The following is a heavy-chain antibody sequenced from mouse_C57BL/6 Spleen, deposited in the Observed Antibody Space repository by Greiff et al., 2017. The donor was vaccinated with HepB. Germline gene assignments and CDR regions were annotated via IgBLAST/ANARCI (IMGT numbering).Heavy chain of an antibody. V-gene: IGHV1-50*01. Sequence: VKLKQPGAELVKPGASVKLSCKASGYTFTSYWMQWVKQRPGQGLEWIGEIDPSDSYTNYNQKFKGKATLTVDTSSSTAYMQLSSLTSEDSAVYYCARSDGYYGSSYAYWGQGTLVTVSA. D-gene: IGHD1-1*01. CDR2: IDPSDSYT. J-gene: IGHJ3*01. CDR1: GYTFTSYW. CDR3: ARSDGYYGSSYAY.